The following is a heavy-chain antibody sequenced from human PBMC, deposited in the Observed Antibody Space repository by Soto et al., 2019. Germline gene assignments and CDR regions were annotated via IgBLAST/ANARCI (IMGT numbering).Heavy chain of an antibody. D-gene: IGHD3-22*01. Sequence: PGGSLRLSCTASGLSFVEFAVKWFRQAPGKGLEWIGFIRGKPFGGTTEYAASVKGRFTISREDFKSIAYLQMNSLRTEDTAVYYCSSAYFYDSSAYYSRDFLGPGTMVTFSS. V-gene: IGHV3-49*03. CDR3: SSAYFYDSSAYYSRDF. J-gene: IGHJ4*02. CDR2: IRGKPFGGTT. CDR1: GLSFVEFA.